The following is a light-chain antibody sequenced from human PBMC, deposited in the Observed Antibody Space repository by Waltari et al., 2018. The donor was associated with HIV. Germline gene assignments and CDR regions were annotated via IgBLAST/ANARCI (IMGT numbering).Light chain of an antibody. CDR1: SSNIGRSY. CDR2: DNT. J-gene: IGLJ2*01. Sequence: QSVLTQPPSVSAAPGQQVTVSCSGTSSNIGRSYVAWYQQLPGTAPKLLIYDNTNRPSGIPDRFSGSRSGTSATLGITELQTGDEADYFCAAWDNSLTAVVFGGGTKLTVL. V-gene: IGLV1-51*01. CDR3: AAWDNSLTAVV.